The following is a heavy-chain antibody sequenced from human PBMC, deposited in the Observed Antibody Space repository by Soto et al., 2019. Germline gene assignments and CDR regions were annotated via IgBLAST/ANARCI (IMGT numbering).Heavy chain of an antibody. CDR2: IWYDGSNK. CDR3: ARTYYDFWSGYYSPSGPAPAYYGMDV. J-gene: IGHJ6*02. Sequence: VGSLRLSCASSVFTFSSYGMHCVRHSPGKWLEWVAVIWYDGSNKYYADSVKGRFTISRDNSKNTLYLQMNSLRAEDTAVYYCARTYYDFWSGYYSPSGPAPAYYGMDVGGHGNTVT. CDR1: VFTFSSYG. D-gene: IGHD3-3*01. V-gene: IGHV3-33*01.